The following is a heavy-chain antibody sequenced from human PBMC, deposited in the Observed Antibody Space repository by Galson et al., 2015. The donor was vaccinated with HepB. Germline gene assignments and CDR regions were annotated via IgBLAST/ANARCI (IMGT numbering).Heavy chain of an antibody. D-gene: IGHD6-6*01. CDR3: AAGLGLVPLAR. CDR1: GYTLTGYY. Sequence: SVKVSCKASGYTLTGYYMHWLRQAPGQGLEWMGRINPNSGVTKYAQKFQGRVTMTEDTSTDTAYMELSSLRSQDTAVYYCAAGLGLVPLARWGQGTLVTVSS. V-gene: IGHV1-2*06. CDR2: INPNSGVT. J-gene: IGHJ5*02.